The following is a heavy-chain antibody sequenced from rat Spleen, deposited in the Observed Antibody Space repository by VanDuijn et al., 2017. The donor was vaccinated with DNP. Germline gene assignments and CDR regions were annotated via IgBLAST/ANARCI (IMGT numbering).Heavy chain of an antibody. CDR3: AREGFID. CDR1: GFTFSDYA. CDR2: ISYDGLRT. J-gene: IGHJ2*01. D-gene: IGHD4-4*01. V-gene: IGHV5-7*01. Sequence: EVQLVESGGDLVQPGRSLKLSCAVSGFTFSDYAMAWVRQAPKKGLDWVATISYDGLRTYYRHSVKGRLTISRDNAKNTLYLQVDSLRSEDTATYYCAREGFIDWGQGVMVTVSS.